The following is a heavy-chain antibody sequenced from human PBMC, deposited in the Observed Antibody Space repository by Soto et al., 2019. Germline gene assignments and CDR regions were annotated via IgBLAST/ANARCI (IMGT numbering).Heavy chain of an antibody. D-gene: IGHD5-18*01. Sequence: QVQLQESGPGLVKPSETLSLTCTVSGVSISNYYWTWIRQPAGKGLEWIGRIFPSGSTNYNPSLRGLVTMSVDTSKNLFSLKLSSLTAADTAIYYCASEATAMKLPYLGQGTLVTVSS. J-gene: IGHJ4*02. V-gene: IGHV4-4*07. CDR1: GVSISNYY. CDR2: IFPSGST. CDR3: ASEATAMKLPY.